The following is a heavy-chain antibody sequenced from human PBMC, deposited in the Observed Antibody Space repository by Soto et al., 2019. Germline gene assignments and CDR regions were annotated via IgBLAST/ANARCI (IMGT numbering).Heavy chain of an antibody. Sequence: LTCTVSGGSISNYFCNWIRQPAGKGLEWIGRTDNSGSTNYNPSLKSRITMSADTSRNQFSLKLNSVTAADTAVYYCARGGQDFWSGPFDYWGQGALVTVS. CDR2: TDNSGST. CDR3: ARGGQDFWSGPFDY. CDR1: GGSISNYF. D-gene: IGHD3-3*01. J-gene: IGHJ4*02. V-gene: IGHV4-4*07.